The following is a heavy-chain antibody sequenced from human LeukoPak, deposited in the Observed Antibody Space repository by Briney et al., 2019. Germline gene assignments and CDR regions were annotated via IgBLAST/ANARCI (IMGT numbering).Heavy chain of an antibody. J-gene: IGHJ4*02. V-gene: IGHV1-18*01. Sequence: GASVKVSCKASGYTFTSYGISWVRQAPGQGLEWMGRISAYNGNTNYAQKLQGRVTMTTDTSTSTAYMELRSLRSDDTAVYYCARNRQWLAKYYFDYWGQGTLVTVSS. D-gene: IGHD3-22*01. CDR3: ARNRQWLAKYYFDY. CDR2: ISAYNGNT. CDR1: GYTFTSYG.